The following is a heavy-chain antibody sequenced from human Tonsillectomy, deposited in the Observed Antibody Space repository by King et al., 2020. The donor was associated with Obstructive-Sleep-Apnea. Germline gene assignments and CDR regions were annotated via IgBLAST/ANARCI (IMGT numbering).Heavy chain of an antibody. V-gene: IGHV4-31*03. D-gene: IGHD3-22*01. CDR3: AREGAYFDSSGHQIDY. J-gene: IGHJ4*02. CDR2: IYYSGST. Sequence: VQLQESGPGLVKPSQTLSLTCTVSGGSVSSGDYYWSWIRQRPGKGLEWVGYIYYSGSTYYNPSLKSRVSISIDTSKNQFSLKLSSVTAADMAVYYCAREGAYFDSSGHQIDYWGQGTLVTVSS. CDR1: GGSVSSGDYY.